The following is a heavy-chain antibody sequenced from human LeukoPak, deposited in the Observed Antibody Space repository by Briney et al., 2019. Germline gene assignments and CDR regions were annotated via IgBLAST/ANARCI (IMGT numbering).Heavy chain of an antibody. Sequence: GGSLRPSCAASGFTFSTYWMTWVRQTPGKGLEWLAAISYDSFNEDYRDSVKGRLTISRDNSKNTVDLQMDSLRPEDTAVYFCVKGKWEDNHYYYGLDVWGQGTAVSVAS. J-gene: IGHJ6*02. CDR1: GFTFSTYW. V-gene: IGHV3-30*18. CDR3: VKGKWEDNHYYYGLDV. D-gene: IGHD1-26*01. CDR2: ISYDSFNE.